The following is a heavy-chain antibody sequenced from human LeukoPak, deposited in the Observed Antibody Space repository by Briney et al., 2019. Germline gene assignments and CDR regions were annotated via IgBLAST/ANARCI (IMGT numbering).Heavy chain of an antibody. J-gene: IGHJ5*02. CDR1: GGSINSYY. CDR3: AITQSGSYQGWFDP. V-gene: IGHV4-59*01. D-gene: IGHD1-26*01. CDR2: IYYSGST. Sequence: SETLSLTCTVSGGSINSYYWSWIRQPPGKGLEWIGYIYYSGSTNYNPSLKSRVTISVDTSKNQFSLKLSSVTAADTAVYYCAITQSGSYQGWFDPWGQGTLVTVSS.